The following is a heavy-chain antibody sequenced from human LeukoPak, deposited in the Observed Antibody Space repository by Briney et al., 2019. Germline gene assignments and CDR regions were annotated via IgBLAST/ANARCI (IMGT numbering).Heavy chain of an antibody. CDR3: ARDHSSSWHYYYYMDV. J-gene: IGHJ6*03. V-gene: IGHV1-2*02. Sequence: GASVKVSCKASGYTFTGYYMHWVRQAPGQGLEWMGWINPNSGGTNYAQKFQGRVTMTRDTSISTAYMELSRLRSDDTAVYYCARDHSSSWHYYYYMDVWGKGTTVTISS. CDR2: INPNSGGT. CDR1: GYTFTGYY. D-gene: IGHD6-13*01.